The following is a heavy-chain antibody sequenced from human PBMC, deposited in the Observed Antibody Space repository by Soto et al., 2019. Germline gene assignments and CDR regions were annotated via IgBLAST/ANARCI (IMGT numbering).Heavy chain of an antibody. V-gene: IGHV3-30-3*01. D-gene: IGHD4-17*01. CDR2: ISYDGSNK. CDR3: ARDPNYGQFAY. J-gene: IGHJ4*02. CDR1: GFTFSSYA. Sequence: QVQLVESGGGVVQPGRSLRLSCAASGFTFSSYAMHWVRQAPGKGLEWVAVISYDGSNKYYADSVKGRFTISRDNSKNTLYLQMNSLRAEDTAVYYCARDPNYGQFAYWGQGTLVTVSS.